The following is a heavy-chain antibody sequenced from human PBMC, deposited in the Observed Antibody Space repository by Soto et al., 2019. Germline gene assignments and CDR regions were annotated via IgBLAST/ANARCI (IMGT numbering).Heavy chain of an antibody. Sequence: QLQLQESGPGLVKPSETLSLTCTVSGGSISSSSYYWGWIRQPPGKGLEWIGSIYYSGSTYYNPSLKSRVTISVDTSKHQFAMEVSSVTAADTAVYYCARNGSGWTDGENAFDIWGQGTMVTASS. CDR2: IYYSGST. J-gene: IGHJ3*02. D-gene: IGHD3-10*01. V-gene: IGHV4-39*01. CDR1: GGSISSSSYY. CDR3: ARNGSGWTDGENAFDI.